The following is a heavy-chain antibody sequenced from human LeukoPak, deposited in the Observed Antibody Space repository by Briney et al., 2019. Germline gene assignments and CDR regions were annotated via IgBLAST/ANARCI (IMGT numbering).Heavy chain of an antibody. V-gene: IGHV3-33*01. D-gene: IGHD3-3*01. CDR1: GFTFSSYG. CDR3: ARVIKGFLEWSYCDY. Sequence: GGSLRLSCAASGFTFSSYGMHWVRQAPGKGLEWVAVIWYDGSNKYYADSVKGRFTISRDNSKNTLYLQMNSLRAEDTAVYYCARVIKGFLEWSYCDYWGQGTLVTVSS. CDR2: IWYDGSNK. J-gene: IGHJ4*02.